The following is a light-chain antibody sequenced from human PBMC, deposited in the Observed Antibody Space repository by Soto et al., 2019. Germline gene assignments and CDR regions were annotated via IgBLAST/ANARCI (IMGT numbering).Light chain of an antibody. CDR2: AAS. V-gene: IGKV1-39*01. Sequence: DIQITQSPSSLSAPVGDRVTISCRASQSISSYLNWYQQKPGKAPELLIYAASSLQSAVPSRFSGSGSGADFALTISSLQPEDFATYYCQQSYSTPYTFGQGTKVDIK. CDR3: QQSYSTPYT. J-gene: IGKJ2*01. CDR1: QSISSY.